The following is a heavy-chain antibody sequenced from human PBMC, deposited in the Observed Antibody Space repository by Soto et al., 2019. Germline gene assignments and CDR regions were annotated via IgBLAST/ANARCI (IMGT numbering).Heavy chain of an antibody. CDR2: IWYDGSNK. Sequence: GGSLRLSCAASGFTFSSYGMHWVRQAPGKGLEWVAVIWYDGSNKYYADSVKGRFTISRDNSKNTLYLQMNSLRAEDTAVYYCARVHSSGPGGDYYYGMDVWGQGTTVTVSS. D-gene: IGHD6-19*01. CDR3: ARVHSSGPGGDYYYGMDV. V-gene: IGHV3-33*01. J-gene: IGHJ6*02. CDR1: GFTFSSYG.